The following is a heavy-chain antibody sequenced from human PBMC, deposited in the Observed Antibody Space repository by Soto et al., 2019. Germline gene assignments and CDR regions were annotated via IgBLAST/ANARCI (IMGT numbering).Heavy chain of an antibody. V-gene: IGHV1-8*01. CDR3: ARVKCLVPAAMCRVLDY. J-gene: IGHJ4*02. D-gene: IGHD2-2*01. CDR2: MNPNSGNT. Sequence: QVQLVQSGAEVKKPGASVKVSCKASGYTFTSYDINWVRQATGQGLEWMGWMNPNSGNTGYAQKFQGGVTMTRNTSISTAYMELSSLRSEDTAVYYCARVKCLVPAAMCRVLDYWGQGTLVTVSS. CDR1: GYTFTSYD.